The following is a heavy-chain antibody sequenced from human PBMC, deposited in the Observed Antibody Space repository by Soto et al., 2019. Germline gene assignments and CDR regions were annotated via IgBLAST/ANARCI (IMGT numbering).Heavy chain of an antibody. CDR3: ARDYGDSNWFDP. CDR2: IIPIFGTA. Sequence: GASVKVSCKASGGTFSSYAISWVRQAPGQGLEWMGGIIPIFGTANYAQKFQGRVTITADESTSTAYMELSSLRSEDTAVYYCARDYGDSNWFDPWGQGTLVTVSS. J-gene: IGHJ5*02. V-gene: IGHV1-69*13. D-gene: IGHD4-17*01. CDR1: GGTFSSYA.